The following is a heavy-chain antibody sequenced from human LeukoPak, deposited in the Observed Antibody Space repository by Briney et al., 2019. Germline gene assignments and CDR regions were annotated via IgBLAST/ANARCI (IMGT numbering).Heavy chain of an antibody. CDR2: IYYSGST. Sequence: SETLSLTCTVSGGSISSSSYYWGWIRQPPGKGLEWIGSIYYSGSTYYNPSLKSRVTISVDTSKNQFSLKLSSVTAADTAVYYCARHSQDYYDSSGYYAIGYFDYWGQRTLVTVSS. V-gene: IGHV4-39*01. CDR3: ARHSQDYYDSSGYYAIGYFDY. CDR1: GGSISSSSYY. J-gene: IGHJ4*02. D-gene: IGHD3-22*01.